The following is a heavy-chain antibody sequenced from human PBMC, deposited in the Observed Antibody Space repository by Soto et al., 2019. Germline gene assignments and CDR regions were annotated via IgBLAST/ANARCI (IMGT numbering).Heavy chain of an antibody. Sequence: QVQLVQSGAEVKEPGASVKVSCNASGYTFTSSGISWVRQTPGQGLEWMGWISTSHGNTNFAQRFQDRVTMTTDTSTGTAYMELRSLRSDDTAVYYCARDLGFCTSTGCSRRWFDPWAQGTLVTVSS. V-gene: IGHV1-18*01. CDR2: ISTSHGNT. D-gene: IGHD2-8*01. CDR1: GYTFTSSG. CDR3: ARDLGFCTSTGCSRRWFDP. J-gene: IGHJ5*02.